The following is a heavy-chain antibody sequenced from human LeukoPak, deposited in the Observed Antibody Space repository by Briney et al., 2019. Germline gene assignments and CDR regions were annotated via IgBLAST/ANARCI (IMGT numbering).Heavy chain of an antibody. D-gene: IGHD3-16*01. CDR1: GFTFSSYE. J-gene: IGHJ4*02. Sequence: GGSLRLSCVASGFTFSSYEMNWVRQAPGKGLEWVSCISSSGTTMYYADSVKGRFTISRDNAKNSLFLQMNSLRAAEPAVYYCARDALPSPPPGVGSLNLAGFDYWGQGTLVTVSS. V-gene: IGHV3-48*03. CDR3: ARDALPSPPPGVGSLNLAGFDY. CDR2: ISSSGTTM.